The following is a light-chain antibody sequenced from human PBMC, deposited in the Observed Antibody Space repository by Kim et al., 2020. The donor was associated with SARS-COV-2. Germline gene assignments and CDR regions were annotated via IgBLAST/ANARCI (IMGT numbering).Light chain of an antibody. J-gene: IGKJ1*01. Sequence: GDRVTINCRARQGISSWLAWYQLKPGKAPKSLIYAASSLQSGVPSRFSGSGSGRDFTLTINSLQPEDFATYYCQQYDSYPRTFGQGTKVDIK. V-gene: IGKV1D-16*01. CDR2: AAS. CDR1: QGISSW. CDR3: QQYDSYPRT.